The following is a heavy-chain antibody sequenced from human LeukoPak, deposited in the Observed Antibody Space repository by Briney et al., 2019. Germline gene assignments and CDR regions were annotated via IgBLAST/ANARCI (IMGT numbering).Heavy chain of an antibody. D-gene: IGHD6-19*01. CDR1: GFTFNTYA. Sequence: GGSLRLSCEASGFTFNTYAIYWVRQAPGKGLEWVSGICGSGGCTYYADSVKGRFTVSRDNSKNAVYLQMNSLTADDTAVYYCAKTTVGYSSGRYPGWPADCWGQGTLVTVSS. CDR2: ICGSGGCT. J-gene: IGHJ4*02. V-gene: IGHV3-23*01. CDR3: AKTTVGYSSGRYPGWPADC.